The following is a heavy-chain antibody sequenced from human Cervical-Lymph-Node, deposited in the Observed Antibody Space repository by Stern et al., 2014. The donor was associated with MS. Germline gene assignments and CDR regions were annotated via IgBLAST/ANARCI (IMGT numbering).Heavy chain of an antibody. D-gene: IGHD3-22*01. CDR2: IYYSGTT. CDR1: GGSIRGSGYY. Sequence: QVKLQESGPRLVKPSQTLSLTCTVSGGSIRGSGYYWSWIRQHPGKGLEWIGYIYYSGTTYYNPSLESRVTMSVDRSTNQFSLKLSSVTVADTAVYYCARSPTNQDSRGYFDPWGQGTLVTVSS. V-gene: IGHV4-31*03. CDR3: ARSPTNQDSRGYFDP. J-gene: IGHJ5*02.